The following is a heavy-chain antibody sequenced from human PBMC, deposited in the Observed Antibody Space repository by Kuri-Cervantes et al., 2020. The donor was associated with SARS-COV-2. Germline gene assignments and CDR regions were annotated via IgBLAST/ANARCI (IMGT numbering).Heavy chain of an antibody. Sequence: GGSLRLSCAASGFTFSGSAMHWVRQASGKGLEWVSSIGSRSSSTYYSDSVRGRFTISRDNAKNSLYLQVNSLRAEDTAVYYCARDPSQGRADIWGQGTMVTVSS. V-gene: IGHV3-21*01. J-gene: IGHJ3*02. CDR3: ARDPSQGRADI. CDR2: IGSRSSST. CDR1: GFTFSGSA.